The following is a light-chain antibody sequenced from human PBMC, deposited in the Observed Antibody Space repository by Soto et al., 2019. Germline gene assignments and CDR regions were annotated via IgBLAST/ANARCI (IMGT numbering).Light chain of an antibody. CDR1: SRDVGNYNF. Sequence: QSALTQPASVSGSPGQSITISCTGSSRDVGNYNFVSWYQHHPGKAPKLMIYEGTKRASGASLRFSGSKSGNTASLTISGLQAEDEADYYCCSYAGISVLFGGGTKLTVL. J-gene: IGLJ2*01. CDR3: CSYAGISVL. V-gene: IGLV2-23*01. CDR2: EGT.